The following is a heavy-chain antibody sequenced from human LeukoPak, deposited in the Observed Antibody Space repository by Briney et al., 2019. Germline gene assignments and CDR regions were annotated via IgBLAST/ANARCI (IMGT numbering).Heavy chain of an antibody. J-gene: IGHJ4*02. CDR3: AREQWLAFDY. D-gene: IGHD6-19*01. V-gene: IGHV3-30-3*01. Sequence: GGSLRLSCAASGFTFSSYAMHWVRQAPGKGLEWVAVISYDGSNKYYADSVKGRFTIPRDNSKNTLYLQMNSLRAEDTAVYYCAREQWLAFDYWGQGTLVTVSS. CDR2: ISYDGSNK. CDR1: GFTFSSYA.